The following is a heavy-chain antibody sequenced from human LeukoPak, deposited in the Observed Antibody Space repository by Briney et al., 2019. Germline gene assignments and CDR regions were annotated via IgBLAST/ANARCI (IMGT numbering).Heavy chain of an antibody. CDR3: ARSMVRGVIGSHFVY. V-gene: IGHV3-30-3*01. CDR1: GFTFSSYA. Sequence: GRSLRLSCAASGFTFSSYAMHWVRQAPGKGLEWVAVISYDGSNKYYADSVKGRFTISRDNSKNTLYLQMNSLRAEDTAVYYCARSMVRGVIGSHFVYWGQGTLVTVSS. CDR2: ISYDGSNK. D-gene: IGHD3-10*01. J-gene: IGHJ4*02.